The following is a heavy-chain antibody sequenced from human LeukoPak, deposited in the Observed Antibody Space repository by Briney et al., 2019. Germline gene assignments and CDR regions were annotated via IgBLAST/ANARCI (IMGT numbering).Heavy chain of an antibody. V-gene: IGHV4-61*01. CDR3: ARDERSDTSGWHLGY. J-gene: IGHJ4*02. CDR1: GGSISSSSYY. CDR2: IYHSGIT. D-gene: IGHD6-19*01. Sequence: SETLSLTCTVSGGSISSSSYYWGWIRQPPGKGLEWIGFIYHSGITNYNPSLKSRVTISVDTSKNQFSLNLSSVTAADTAVYYCARDERSDTSGWHLGYWGQGTLVTVSS.